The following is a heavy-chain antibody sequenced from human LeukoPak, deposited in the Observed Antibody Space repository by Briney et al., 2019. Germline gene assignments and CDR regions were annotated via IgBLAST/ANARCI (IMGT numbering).Heavy chain of an antibody. CDR3: ARHKWDTAMVPSFDY. CDR1: GFTFSSYA. V-gene: IGHV3-30*04. J-gene: IGHJ4*02. Sequence: GRSLRLSCAASGFTFSSYAMHWVRQAPGKGLEWVAVISYDGSNKYYADSVKGRFTISRDNSKNTLYLQMNSLRAEDTAVYYCARHKWDTAMVPSFDYWGQGTLVTVSS. CDR2: ISYDGSNK. D-gene: IGHD5-18*01.